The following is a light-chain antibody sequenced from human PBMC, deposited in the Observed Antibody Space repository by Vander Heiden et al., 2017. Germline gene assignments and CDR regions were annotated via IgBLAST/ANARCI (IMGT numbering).Light chain of an antibody. Sequence: DIQMTQSPSSLSAPVGDRVTITCRASQSISSYLNWYQQKPGKAPKLLIYAASSLQSGVPSRFSGSGSGTDFTLTISSVQPEDFATYYCQQSYSTPLTFGGGTKVEIK. CDR3: QQSYSTPLT. CDR1: QSISSY. J-gene: IGKJ4*01. CDR2: AAS. V-gene: IGKV1-39*01.